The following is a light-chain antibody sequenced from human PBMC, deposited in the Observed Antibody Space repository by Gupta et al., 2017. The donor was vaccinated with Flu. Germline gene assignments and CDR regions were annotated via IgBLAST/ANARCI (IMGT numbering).Light chain of an antibody. CDR3: VSYAGDSRDV. V-gene: IGLV2-8*01. Sequence: RDPGKVPKLIIFEVSKRPSGVPYRFSGSKADNTASLTVSGLQPEDEADYYCVSYAGDSRDVLGTGTSVAVL. J-gene: IGLJ1*01. CDR2: EVS.